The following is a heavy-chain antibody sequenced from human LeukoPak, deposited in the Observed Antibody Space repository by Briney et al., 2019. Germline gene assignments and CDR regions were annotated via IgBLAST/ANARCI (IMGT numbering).Heavy chain of an antibody. Sequence: SVKVSCKASGGTFSSYAISWVRQAPGQGLEWMGGIIPIFGTANYAQKFQGRVTITADESTSTAYMELSSLRSEDTAVYYCARGRITIFGVVIPAFDYWGQGTLVTVSS. D-gene: IGHD3-3*01. V-gene: IGHV1-69*13. CDR2: IIPIFGTA. CDR3: ARGRITIFGVVIPAFDY. J-gene: IGHJ4*02. CDR1: GGTFSSYA.